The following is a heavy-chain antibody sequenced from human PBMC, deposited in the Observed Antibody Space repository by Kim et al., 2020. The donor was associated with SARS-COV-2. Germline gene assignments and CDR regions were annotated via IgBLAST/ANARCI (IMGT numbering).Heavy chain of an antibody. CDR2: T. D-gene: IGHD3-10*01. V-gene: IGHV3-53*01. CDR3: VGELGQVGEDY. J-gene: IGHJ4*02. Sequence: TYCADSVKGRCTISRDKSKTSLFLQLNSLRAKDTAVYFCVGELGQVGEDYWGQGTLVTVSS.